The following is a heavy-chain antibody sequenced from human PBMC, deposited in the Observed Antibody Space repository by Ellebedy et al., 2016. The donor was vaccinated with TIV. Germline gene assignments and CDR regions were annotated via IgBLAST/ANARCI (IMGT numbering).Heavy chain of an antibody. CDR2: AYYRSKWYS. Sequence: SQTLSLTCAISGDSVSNNNAAWNSIRQSPSRGLEWLGRAYYRSKWYSDSAESVRSRISVTADTAENHFSLQLKSVTPEDTAVYFCARGRYGTFVSLFEYWGQGTLVTVPS. CDR1: GDSVSNNNAA. V-gene: IGHV6-1*01. D-gene: IGHD1-1*01. J-gene: IGHJ4*02. CDR3: ARGRYGTFVSLFEY.